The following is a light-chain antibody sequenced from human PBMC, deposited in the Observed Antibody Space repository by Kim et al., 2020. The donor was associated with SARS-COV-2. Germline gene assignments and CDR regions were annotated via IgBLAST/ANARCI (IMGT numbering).Light chain of an antibody. J-gene: IGKJ1*01. Sequence: DIQMTQSPSTLSASVGDTVTITCPASQNIDNWLAWYQQKPGKSPILLIYWASTLETGVTSRFSGSGFGTDFTLTISSLQPDDFATYYCLQYHTYSWTFGQGTKVDIK. V-gene: IGKV1-5*03. CDR1: QNIDNW. CDR3: LQYHTYSWT. CDR2: WAS.